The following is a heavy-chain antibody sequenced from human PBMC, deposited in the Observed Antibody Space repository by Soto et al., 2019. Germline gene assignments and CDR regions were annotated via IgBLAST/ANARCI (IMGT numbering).Heavy chain of an antibody. J-gene: IGHJ3*02. V-gene: IGHV2-5*01. D-gene: IGHD1-26*01. Sequence: SGPTLVNPTQTLTLTCTFSGFSLSTRAVGVGWIRQPPGKALEWLALIYWNDDKRYSPSLKNRLTITKDTSKSHVVLTMTNMDPVDTATYYCEHTHELGSFDIWGQGTKVTVSS. CDR1: GFSLSTRAVG. CDR2: IYWNDDK. CDR3: EHTHELGSFDI.